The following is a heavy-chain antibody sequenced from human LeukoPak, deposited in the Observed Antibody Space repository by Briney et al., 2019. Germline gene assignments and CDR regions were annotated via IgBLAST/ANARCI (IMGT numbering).Heavy chain of an antibody. D-gene: IGHD4-17*01. CDR1: GVSISSSSYY. V-gene: IGHV4-39*01. Sequence: SETLSLTCTVSGVSISSSSYYWGWVRQPPGKGLEGIGSIYYSGSTSYHPSLKSRVTISVDTSKNQFSLKLSSVTAADTAVYYCARHSYGDYSRYYYYMDVWGKGTTVTVSS. CDR3: ARHSYGDYSRYYYYMDV. CDR2: IYYSGST. J-gene: IGHJ6*03.